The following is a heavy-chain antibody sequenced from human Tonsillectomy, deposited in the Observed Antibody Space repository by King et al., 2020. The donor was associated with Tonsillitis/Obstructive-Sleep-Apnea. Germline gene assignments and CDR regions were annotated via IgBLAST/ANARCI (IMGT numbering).Heavy chain of an antibody. D-gene: IGHD3-16*01. V-gene: IGHV4-34*01. CDR2: INHIGSS. CDR3: ASGPNGGSPDSYYMDV. Sequence: VQLQQWGAGLLKPSETLSLTCAVYGGSFSDNYLSLIRQPPGNGLEWIGEINHIGSSNYKPSLKSRVTISVDTSKNQFSLKVTSVTAADTAVYYCASGPNGGSPDSYYMDVWGKGTTVTVSS. J-gene: IGHJ6*03. CDR1: GGSFSDNY.